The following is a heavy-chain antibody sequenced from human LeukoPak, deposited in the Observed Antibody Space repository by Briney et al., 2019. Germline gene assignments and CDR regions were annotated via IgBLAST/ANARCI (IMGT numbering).Heavy chain of an antibody. D-gene: IGHD3-16*02. CDR2: IYTSGST. CDR1: GGSISSGGYY. J-gene: IGHJ4*02. CDR3: ASSGDYVWGSYRFDY. V-gene: IGHV4-61*02. Sequence: SETLSLTCTVSGGSISSGGYYWSWIRQPAGKGLEWIGRIYTSGSTNYNPSLKSRVTMSVDTSKNQFSLKLSSVTAADTAVYYCASSGDYVWGSYRFDYWGQGTLVTVSS.